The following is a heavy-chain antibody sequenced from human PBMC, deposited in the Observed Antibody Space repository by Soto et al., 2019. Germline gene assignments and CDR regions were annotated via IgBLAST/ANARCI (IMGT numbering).Heavy chain of an antibody. CDR1: GLTVSSNY. CDR2: IYSGGST. J-gene: IGHJ2*01. Sequence: EVQLVESGGGLVQPGGSLRLSCAASGLTVSSNYMSWVRQGPGKGLERVSIIYSGGSTYYADSVKGRFFISRDNSKNTLYLKMNSLRAEDTAVYYCARDRAYDSGGYKYWYFDLWGRGTLVTVSS. CDR3: ARDRAYDSGGYKYWYFDL. D-gene: IGHD3-22*01. V-gene: IGHV3-66*01.